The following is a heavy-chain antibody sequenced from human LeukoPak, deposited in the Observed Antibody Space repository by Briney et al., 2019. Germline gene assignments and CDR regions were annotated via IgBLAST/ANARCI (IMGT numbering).Heavy chain of an antibody. V-gene: IGHV3-48*03. CDR2: ISSSGSTI. D-gene: IGHD1-26*01. J-gene: IGHJ6*03. CDR1: GFTFSSYE. CDR3: ARDPYSGNYGAYYYYYMDV. Sequence: GGSLRLSCAASGFTFSSYEMNWVRQAPGKRLEWVSYISSSGSTIYYADSVKGRFTISRDNAKNSLYLQMDSLRVEDTAEYYCARDPYSGNYGAYYYYYMDVWGKGTTVTVSS.